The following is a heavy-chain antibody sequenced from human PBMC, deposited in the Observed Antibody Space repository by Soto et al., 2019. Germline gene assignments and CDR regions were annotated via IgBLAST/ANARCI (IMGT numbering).Heavy chain of an antibody. D-gene: IGHD4-17*01. CDR3: SWLNTETTMGY. CDR1: GYTFTSYG. V-gene: IGHV1-18*04. J-gene: IGHJ4*02. Sequence: GASVKVSCKASGYTFTSYGVTWVRQAPGQGLEWMGWISAYNGDTNYAQKLQGTVTMTTDTSTSTAYMELRSLKTEDTAVYFCSWLNTETTMGYWGQGTLVTVSS. CDR2: ISAYNGDT.